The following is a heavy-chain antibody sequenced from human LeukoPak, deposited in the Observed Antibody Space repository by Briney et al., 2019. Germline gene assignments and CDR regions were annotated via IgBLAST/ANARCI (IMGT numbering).Heavy chain of an antibody. J-gene: IGHJ4*02. CDR3: ASPGSIRLRPLDY. D-gene: IGHD5-12*01. V-gene: IGHV1-46*01. CDR2: INPSGGST. CDR1: GYTFTSYY. Sequence: VKVSCKASGYTFTSYYMHWVRQAPGQGLEWMGIINPSGGSTSYAQKFQGRVTITRDTSTSTVYMELSSLRSEDTAVYYCASPGSIRLRPLDYWGQGTLVTVSS.